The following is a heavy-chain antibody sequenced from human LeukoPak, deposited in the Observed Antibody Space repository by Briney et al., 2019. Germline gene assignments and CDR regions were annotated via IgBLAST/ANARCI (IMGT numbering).Heavy chain of an antibody. Sequence: SETLSLTCPVSGDSVSSSYYWSWIRQPPGKGLEWIGYIYYGGNTNYNPSLQSRVTISVDTSKSQFSLKLSSVTAADTAVYYCARLTRRSGNYFDYWGQGTLVTVSS. V-gene: IGHV4-61*01. CDR2: IYYGGNT. CDR1: GDSVSSSYY. CDR3: ARLTRRSGNYFDY. D-gene: IGHD1-1*01. J-gene: IGHJ4*02.